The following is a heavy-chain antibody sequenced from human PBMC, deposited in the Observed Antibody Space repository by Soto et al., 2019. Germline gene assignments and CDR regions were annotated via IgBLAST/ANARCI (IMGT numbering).Heavy chain of an antibody. Sequence: QLQLQESGPGLVKPSQTLSLTCTVSGGSISSGGYYWTWIRQHPGKGLEWIGYISYSGSTYNNPSLKSRITISVDTSKIQFSLKLRSVTAADTAVYYCARDYSSGSYYYYGMDVWGQGTTVTVSS. J-gene: IGHJ6*02. V-gene: IGHV4-31*03. CDR3: ARDYSSGSYYYYGMDV. CDR1: GGSISSGGYY. CDR2: ISYSGST. D-gene: IGHD6-25*01.